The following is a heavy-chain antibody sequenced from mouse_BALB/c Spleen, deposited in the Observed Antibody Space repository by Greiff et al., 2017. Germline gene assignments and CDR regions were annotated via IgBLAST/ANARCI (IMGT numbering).Heavy chain of an antibody. Sequence: EVMLVESGGGLVQPGGSRKLSCAASGFTFSSFGMHWVRQAPEKGLEWVAYISSGSSTIYYADTVKGRFTISRDNPKNTLFLQMTSLRSEDTAMYYCARGENWVAWFAYWGQGTLVTVSA. J-gene: IGHJ3*01. D-gene: IGHD4-1*01. CDR3: ARGENWVAWFAY. V-gene: IGHV5-17*02. CDR2: ISSGSSTI. CDR1: GFTFSSFG.